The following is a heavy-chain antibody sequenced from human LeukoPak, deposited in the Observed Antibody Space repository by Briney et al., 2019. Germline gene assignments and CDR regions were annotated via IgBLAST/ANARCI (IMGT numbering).Heavy chain of an antibody. CDR3: ARVRLVFRMDYCYYYMDV. J-gene: IGHJ6*03. CDR2: INHSGST. CDR1: GGSFSGYY. D-gene: IGHD6-6*01. Sequence: SETLSLTCAVYGGSFSGYYWSWIRQPPGKGLEWIGEINHSGSTNYNPSLKSRVTISVDTSKNQFSLKLSSVTAADTAVYYCARVRLVFRMDYCYYYMDVWGKGTTVTVSS. V-gene: IGHV4-34*01.